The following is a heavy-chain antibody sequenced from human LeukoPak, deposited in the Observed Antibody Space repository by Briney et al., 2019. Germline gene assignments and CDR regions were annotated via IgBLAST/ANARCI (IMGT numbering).Heavy chain of an antibody. CDR1: GFTFSSYA. Sequence: GGSLRLSCAASGFTFSSYAMSWVRQAPGKGLEWVSTISASGGSTYFADSVKGRFTISGDNSKNTLYLQMNSLRAEDTAIYYCAKDLGVSGWYFDLWGRGTLVTVSS. CDR2: ISASGGST. D-gene: IGHD6-25*01. CDR3: AKDLGVSGWYFDL. J-gene: IGHJ2*01. V-gene: IGHV3-23*01.